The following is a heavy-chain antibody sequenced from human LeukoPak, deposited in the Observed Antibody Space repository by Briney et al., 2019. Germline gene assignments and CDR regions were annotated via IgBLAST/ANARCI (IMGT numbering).Heavy chain of an antibody. J-gene: IGHJ4*02. CDR1: GFTVSSNY. D-gene: IGHD5-12*01. V-gene: IGHV3-66*01. CDR3: ARAYSGYDGLNFDY. Sequence: GSLRLSCAASGFTVSSNYMSWVRQAPGKGLGWGSVIYSGGSTYYADSVKGRFTISRDNSKNTLYLQMNSLRAEDTAVYYCARAYSGYDGLNFDYWGQGTLVTVSS. CDR2: IYSGGST.